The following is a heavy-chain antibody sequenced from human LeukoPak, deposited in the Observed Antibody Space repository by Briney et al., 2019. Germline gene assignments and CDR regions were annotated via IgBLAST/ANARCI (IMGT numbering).Heavy chain of an antibody. CDR3: ARDPPRGSWNRVIFDY. Sequence: SVPVSFKASGGTFSIYAISWVRQAPGQGLEWMGRILPILGIANYSQKFQGRVTITAYKSTSTAYMELSSLRSEDTAVYYCARDPPRGSWNRVIFDYWGQGTLVTVSS. V-gene: IGHV1-69*04. CDR2: ILPILGIA. D-gene: IGHD1/OR15-1a*01. J-gene: IGHJ4*02. CDR1: GGTFSIYA.